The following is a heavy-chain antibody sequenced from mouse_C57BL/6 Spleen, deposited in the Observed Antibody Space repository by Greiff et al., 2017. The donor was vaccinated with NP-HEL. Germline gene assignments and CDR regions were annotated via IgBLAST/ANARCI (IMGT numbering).Heavy chain of an antibody. CDR1: GFTFSDYG. CDR2: ISSGSSTI. J-gene: IGHJ4*01. V-gene: IGHV5-17*01. D-gene: IGHD2-4*01. CDR3: ARSYYDYWVSYAMDY. Sequence: EVHLVESGGGLVKPGGSLKLSCAASGFTFSDYGMHWVRQAPEKGLEWVAYISSGSSTIYYVDTVKGRFTISRDNAKNTLFLQMTSLRSEDTAMYYCARSYYDYWVSYAMDYWGQGTSVTVSS.